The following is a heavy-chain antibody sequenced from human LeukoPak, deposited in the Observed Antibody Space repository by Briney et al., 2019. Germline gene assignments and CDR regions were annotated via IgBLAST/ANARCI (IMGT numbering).Heavy chain of an antibody. J-gene: IGHJ4*02. CDR1: GGSISSYY. V-gene: IGHV4-59*01. CDR3: ARGERDMYSSSWWEFDY. Sequence: PSETLSLTCTVSGGSISSYYWSWIRQPPGKGLEWIGYIYYSGGTNYNPSLKSRVTISVDTSKNQFSLKLSSVTAADTAVYYCARGERDMYSSSWWEFDYWGQGTLVTVSS. CDR2: IYYSGGT. D-gene: IGHD6-13*01.